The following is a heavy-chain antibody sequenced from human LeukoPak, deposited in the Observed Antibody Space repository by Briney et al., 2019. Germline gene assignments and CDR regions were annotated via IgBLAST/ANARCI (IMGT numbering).Heavy chain of an antibody. J-gene: IGHJ4*02. CDR2: INPNSGGT. D-gene: IGHD2-2*01. CDR3: ASSIVYCSSTSCYFN. Sequence: GASVKVSCKASGYTFTGYFMHWVGQAPGQGLEWMGWINPNSGGTNYAQKFQGRVTMTRDTYISTAYMELNRLRSDDTAVYYCASSIVYCSSTSCYFNWGQGTLVTVSS. CDR1: GYTFTGYF. V-gene: IGHV1-2*02.